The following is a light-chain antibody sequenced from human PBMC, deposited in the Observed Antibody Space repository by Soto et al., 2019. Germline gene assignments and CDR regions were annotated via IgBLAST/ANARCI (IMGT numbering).Light chain of an antibody. CDR3: QQYSHWPS. CDR2: GAS. V-gene: IGKV3-15*01. J-gene: IGKJ2*01. CDR1: QTVTTN. Sequence: EIVMIQSPATLSVSPGGRVTLSCRASQTVTTNLAWYQQKPGRAPRLLIYGASTRATGIPARFSGSGSGTEFTLSISSLQSEDFAVYDCQQYSHWPSFGQGTKLESK.